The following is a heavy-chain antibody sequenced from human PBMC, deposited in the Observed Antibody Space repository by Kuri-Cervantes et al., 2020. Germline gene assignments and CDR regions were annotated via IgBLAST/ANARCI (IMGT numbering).Heavy chain of an antibody. CDR2: ISYDGSNK. D-gene: IGHD3-10*01. V-gene: IGHV3-30*18. CDR3: AKDLGDFGSGSYIGYYGMDV. CDR1: GFTFSSYG. J-gene: IGHJ6*02. Sequence: GGSLRLSCAVYGFTFSSYGRHWVRQAPGKGLEWVAVISYDGSNKYYADSVKGRFTISRDNSKNTLYLQMNSLRAEDTAVYYCAKDLGDFGSGSYIGYYGMDVWGQGTTVTVSS.